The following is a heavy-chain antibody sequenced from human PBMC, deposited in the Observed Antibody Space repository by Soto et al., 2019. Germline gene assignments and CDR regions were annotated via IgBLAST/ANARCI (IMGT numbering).Heavy chain of an antibody. CDR1: GYSIGTGYY. CDR2: VHHSGTT. Sequence: SASLSLTCAVSGYSIGTGYYWGWVRQPPGKGLEWIATVHHSGTTEYNPSLRSRITMSVDTSKNQCSLKLTFVTAADAAVYYCAGDLSRAWFFYWGQGSLVTVSS. CDR3: AGDLSRAWFFY. D-gene: IGHD6-19*01. J-gene: IGHJ4*02. V-gene: IGHV4-38-2*02.